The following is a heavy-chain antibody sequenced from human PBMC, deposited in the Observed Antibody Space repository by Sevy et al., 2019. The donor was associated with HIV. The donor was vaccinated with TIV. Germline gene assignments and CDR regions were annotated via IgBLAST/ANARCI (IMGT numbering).Heavy chain of an antibody. CDR2: VYPNSGGT. J-gene: IGHJ6*02. CDR3: ARDGGGGTTTSGMDV. Sequence: ASVKVSCKASGYTFTGDYLHWVRQAPGQGLEWMGRVYPNSGGTNYARKFQGRVTMTRDTSISTAYMELSRLRFDDTAVYYCARDGGGGTTTSGMDVWGQGTTVTVSS. V-gene: IGHV1-2*06. CDR1: GYTFTGDY. D-gene: IGHD1-7*01.